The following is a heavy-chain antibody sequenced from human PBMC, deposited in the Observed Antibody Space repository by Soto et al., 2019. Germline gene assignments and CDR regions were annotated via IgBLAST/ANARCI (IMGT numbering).Heavy chain of an antibody. Sequence: GGSLRLSCAASGFTFSNAWMSWVRQAPGKGLEWVGRIKSKTDGGTTDYAAPVKGRFTISRDDSKNTLYLQMNSLKTEDTAMYYCTTTLAVTTCFDYWGQGTLVTVSS. D-gene: IGHD4-17*01. CDR1: GFTFSNAW. CDR3: TTTLAVTTCFDY. CDR2: IKSKTDGGTT. J-gene: IGHJ4*02. V-gene: IGHV3-15*01.